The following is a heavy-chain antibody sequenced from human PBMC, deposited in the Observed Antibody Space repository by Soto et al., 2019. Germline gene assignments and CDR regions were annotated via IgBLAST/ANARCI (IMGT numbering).Heavy chain of an antibody. CDR3: AKGGYGSGSHRSDY. J-gene: IGHJ4*02. CDR1: GFTFSSYA. CDR2: ISGSGGST. Sequence: PGGSLRLSCAASGFTFSSYAMSWVRQAPGKGLEWVSAISGSGGSTYYADSVKGRFTISRDNSKNTLYLQMNSLRAEDTAVYYCAKGGYGSGSHRSDYWGQGTLVTVSS. D-gene: IGHD3-10*01. V-gene: IGHV3-23*01.